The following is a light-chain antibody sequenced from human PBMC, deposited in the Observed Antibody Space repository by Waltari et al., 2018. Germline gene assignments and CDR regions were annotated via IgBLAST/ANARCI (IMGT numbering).Light chain of an antibody. J-gene: IGKJ1*01. CDR1: QGISSY. CDR2: YAN. CDR3: QQGNSYPT. Sequence: IQMSQSPSSLSASVGDRVPITCRASQGISSYLNWYQQKPGKAPKLLIYYANSLASGVPSRFSGSGSGTEFTLTISSLQPEDFATYYCQQGNSYPTFGQGTKVEIK. V-gene: IGKV1-13*02.